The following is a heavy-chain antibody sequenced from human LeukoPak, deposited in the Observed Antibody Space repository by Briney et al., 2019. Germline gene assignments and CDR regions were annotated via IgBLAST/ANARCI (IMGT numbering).Heavy chain of an antibody. D-gene: IGHD6-13*01. CDR2: IKQDGSEK. J-gene: IGHJ4*02. V-gene: IGHV3-7*03. CDR3: ARRRGSSQIDY. CDR1: GFTFSSYW. Sequence: GGSLRLSCAASGFTFSSYWMGWVRQAPGKGLEWVANIKQDGSEKYYVDSVKGRFTISRDNAKNSLYLQTNSLRAEDTAVYYCARRRGSSQIDYWGQGTLVTVSS.